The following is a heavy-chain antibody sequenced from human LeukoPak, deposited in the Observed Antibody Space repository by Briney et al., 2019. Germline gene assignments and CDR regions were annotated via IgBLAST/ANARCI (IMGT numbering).Heavy chain of an antibody. V-gene: IGHV4-34*01. D-gene: IGHD6-19*01. CDR3: ARQCLVSPLFDY. Sequence: ETLYLTCAVYGGSLSGYYWSWVRQAPGQGLEWIGEINPSGSTNYNPSLKSRITISVDTSKNRLSSMLMTRTAADTAVYYSARQCLVSPLFDYWGQGTLVTVSS. J-gene: IGHJ4*02. CDR1: GGSLSGYY. CDR2: INPSGST.